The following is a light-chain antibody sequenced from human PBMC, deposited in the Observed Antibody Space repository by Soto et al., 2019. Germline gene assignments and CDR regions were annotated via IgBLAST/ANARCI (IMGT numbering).Light chain of an antibody. V-gene: IGKV3-20*01. Sequence: EIVLTQSPGTLSLSPGERATLSCRASQSVTSSYLAWYQHKPGQAPRLLIYEASSRATGTPDRFSGSGSGTDLTLTITRLEHEDVAVYYCHQYGGSPSLFTFGRGTKVDIK. CDR3: HQYGGSPSLFT. CDR1: QSVTSSY. J-gene: IGKJ3*01. CDR2: EAS.